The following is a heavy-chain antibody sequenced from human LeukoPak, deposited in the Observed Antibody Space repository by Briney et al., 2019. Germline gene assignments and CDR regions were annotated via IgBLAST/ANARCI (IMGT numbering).Heavy chain of an antibody. CDR2: INSGGTNI. CDR1: GFRFSDYF. Sequence: GGSLRLSCEASGFRFSDYFMNWIRQAPGKGLEWLSYINSGGTNILYAESVKGRFTISRDNAKQTLYLEMNSLTVEDTATYYCATSRVFGYWGHGTLVTVSS. V-gene: IGHV3-11*04. J-gene: IGHJ4*01. CDR3: ATSRVFGY.